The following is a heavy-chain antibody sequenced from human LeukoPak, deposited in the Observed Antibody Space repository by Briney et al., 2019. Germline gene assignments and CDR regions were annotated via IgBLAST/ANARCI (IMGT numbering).Heavy chain of an antibody. J-gene: IGHJ4*02. CDR1: GFTFSNYE. CDR3: AKDDRIQTRRYSYNY. Sequence: PGGSLRLSCAASGFTFSNYEMNWVRQAPGKGLEWVSYISGSGGSTSYVDSVKGRFTISRDNSMNTLYLQMNSLRAEDTAVYYCAKDDRIQTRRYSYNYWGQGTLVTVSS. V-gene: IGHV3-23*01. D-gene: IGHD5-18*01. CDR2: ISGSGGST.